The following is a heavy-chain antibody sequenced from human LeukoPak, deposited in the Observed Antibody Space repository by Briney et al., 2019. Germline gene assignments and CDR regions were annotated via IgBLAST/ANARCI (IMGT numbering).Heavy chain of an antibody. Sequence: GGSLRLSCAASGFTFSSYAMSWVRQAPGKGLEWVSTISGNGGSTYYADSVKGRFTISRDNSKNTLYLQMNSLGAEDTAVYYCATSYSSSSWGIFGYWGQGTLVTVSS. CDR2: ISGNGGST. V-gene: IGHV3-23*01. D-gene: IGHD6-6*01. CDR3: ATSYSSSSWGIFGY. CDR1: GFTFSSYA. J-gene: IGHJ4*02.